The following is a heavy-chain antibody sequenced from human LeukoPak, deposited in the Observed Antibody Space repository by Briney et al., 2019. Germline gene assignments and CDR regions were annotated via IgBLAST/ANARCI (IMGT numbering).Heavy chain of an antibody. V-gene: IGHV4-59*01. CDR3: AARLSSNWGPWNY. CDR1: GGSISSYY. J-gene: IGHJ4*02. Sequence: SETLSLTCTVSGGSISSYYWSWIRQPPGKGLEWIGYIYYSGSTNYNPSLKSRVTISVDTSKNQFSLKLSSVTAADTAVYYCAARLSSNWGPWNYWGQGTLVTVSS. D-gene: IGHD6-13*01. CDR2: IYYSGST.